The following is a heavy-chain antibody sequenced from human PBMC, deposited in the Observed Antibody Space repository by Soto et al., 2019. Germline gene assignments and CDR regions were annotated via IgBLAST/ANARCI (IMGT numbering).Heavy chain of an antibody. J-gene: IGHJ6*02. D-gene: IGHD3-22*01. V-gene: IGHV4-61*01. Sequence: SETLSLTCTVSGGSVSSGSYYWSWIRQPPGKGLEWIGYIYYSGSTNYNPSLKSRVTISVDTSKNQFSLKLSSVTAADTAVYYCARDTVVIRVSAEYYYYGMDVWGQGTTVTVS. CDR2: IYYSGST. CDR1: GGSVSSGSYY. CDR3: ARDTVVIRVSAEYYYYGMDV.